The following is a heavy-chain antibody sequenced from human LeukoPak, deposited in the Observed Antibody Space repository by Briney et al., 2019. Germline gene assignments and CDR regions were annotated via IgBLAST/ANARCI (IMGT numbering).Heavy chain of an antibody. D-gene: IGHD3-9*01. J-gene: IGHJ4*02. V-gene: IGHV1-2*02. CDR3: ARVVDILTGHDTALDY. CDR1: GYTFSGYY. Sequence: ASVKVSCKAPGYTFSGYYIHWVRQAPGQGLEWMGWINPNTGGTNFAQNFQGRVTMTTVTSISTAYMELSRLRSDDTAVYYCARVVDILTGHDTALDYWGQGTLVTVSS. CDR2: INPNTGGT.